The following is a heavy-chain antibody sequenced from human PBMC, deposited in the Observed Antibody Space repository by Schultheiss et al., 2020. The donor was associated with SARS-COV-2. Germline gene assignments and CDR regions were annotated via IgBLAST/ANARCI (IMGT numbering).Heavy chain of an antibody. J-gene: IGHJ4*02. V-gene: IGHV4-30-4*08. D-gene: IGHD5/OR15-5a*01. CDR1: GGSISSGDYY. CDR3: ARVTIYVPFDY. Sequence: SQTLSLTCTVSGGSISSGDYYWSWIRQPPGKGLEWIGYSYYYGSTYFNPSLKSRVTISVDKSKNQFSLKLSSVTAADTAVYYCARVTIYVPFDYWGQGTLVTVSS. CDR2: SYYYGST.